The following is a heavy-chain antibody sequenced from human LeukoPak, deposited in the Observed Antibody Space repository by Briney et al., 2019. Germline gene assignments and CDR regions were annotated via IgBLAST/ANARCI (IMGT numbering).Heavy chain of an antibody. CDR1: GYTFTSYG. V-gene: IGHV1-18*01. J-gene: IGHJ4*02. D-gene: IGHD1-1*01. Sequence: GSSVKVSCKASGYTFTSYGISWVRQAPGQGLERMGWISAYNGNTNYAQKLQGRVTMTTDTSTSTAYMELRSLRSDDTAVYYCARDTVSWRWLLGTIGFDYWGQGTLVTVSS. CDR2: ISAYNGNT. CDR3: ARDTVSWRWLLGTIGFDY.